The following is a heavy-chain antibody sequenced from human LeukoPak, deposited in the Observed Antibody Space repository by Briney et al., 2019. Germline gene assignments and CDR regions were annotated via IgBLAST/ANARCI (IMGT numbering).Heavy chain of an antibody. CDR2: IYYSGST. J-gene: IGHJ4*02. CDR3: ARAVVRGVIQILDY. Sequence: SETLSLTCTVSGGSISSYYWSWIRQPPGKGLEWIGYIYYSGSTNYNPSLKSRVTISVDTSKNQFSLKLSSVTAADTAVYYCARAVVRGVIQILDYWGQGTLVTVSS. CDR1: GGSISSYY. D-gene: IGHD3-10*01. V-gene: IGHV4-59*01.